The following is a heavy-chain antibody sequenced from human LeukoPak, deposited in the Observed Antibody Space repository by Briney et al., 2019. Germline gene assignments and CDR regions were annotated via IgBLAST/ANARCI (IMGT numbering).Heavy chain of an antibody. Sequence: SGGSLRLSCAASGFTFSSYWMSWVRQAPGKGLEWVANIKQDGSEKYYVDSVKGRFTISRDNAKNSLYLQMNSLRAEATAVYYCARPRSGYSSGWYWAYWGQGTLVTVSS. CDR2: IKQDGSEK. CDR1: GFTFSSYW. CDR3: ARPRSGYSSGWYWAY. V-gene: IGHV3-7*03. J-gene: IGHJ4*02. D-gene: IGHD6-19*01.